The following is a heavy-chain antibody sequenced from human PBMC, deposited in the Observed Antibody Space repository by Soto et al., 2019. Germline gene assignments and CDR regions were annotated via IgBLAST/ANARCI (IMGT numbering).Heavy chain of an antibody. CDR3: TTDPEDDIVVVVAATRSY. J-gene: IGHJ4*02. CDR1: GFTFSNAW. Sequence: EVQLVESGGGLVKPGGSLRLSCAASGFTFSNAWMSWVRQAPGKGLEWVGRIKSKTDGGTTDYAAPVKGRFTISRDDSKNTLYLQMNSLKTEDTAVYYCTTDPEDDIVVVVAATRSYWGQGTLVTVSS. CDR2: IKSKTDGGTT. V-gene: IGHV3-15*01. D-gene: IGHD2-15*01.